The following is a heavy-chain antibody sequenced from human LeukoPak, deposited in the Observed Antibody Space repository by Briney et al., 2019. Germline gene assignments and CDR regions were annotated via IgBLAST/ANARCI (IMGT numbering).Heavy chain of an antibody. CDR3: ASYCSSTSCYNGDDAFDI. V-gene: IGHV4-31*03. Sequence: SETLSLTCTVSGGSISSGGYYWSWIRQHPGKGLEWIGYIYHSGSTYYNPSLKSRVTISVDRSKNQFSLKLSSVTAADTAVYYCASYCSSTSCYNGDDAFDIWGQGTMVTVSS. J-gene: IGHJ3*02. D-gene: IGHD2-2*02. CDR2: IYHSGST. CDR1: GGSISSGGYY.